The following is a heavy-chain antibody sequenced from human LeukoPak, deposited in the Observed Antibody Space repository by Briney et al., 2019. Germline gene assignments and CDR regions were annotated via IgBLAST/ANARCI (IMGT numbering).Heavy chain of an antibody. V-gene: IGHV1-2*02. Sequence: ASVKVSCKASGYTFTGYYMYWVRQPPGQGLEWMGWINPSSGGTNYAQNFQSRVTMTRDTSISTAYMELSSLKSDDTAIYYCARDRYYYGSVDYWGQGTLVTVSS. D-gene: IGHD3-10*01. J-gene: IGHJ4*02. CDR2: INPSSGGT. CDR1: GYTFTGYY. CDR3: ARDRYYYGSVDY.